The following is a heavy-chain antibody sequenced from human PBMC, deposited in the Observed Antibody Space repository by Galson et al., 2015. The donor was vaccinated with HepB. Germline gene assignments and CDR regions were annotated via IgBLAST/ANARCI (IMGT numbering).Heavy chain of an antibody. CDR1: GFTFSTYA. Sequence: SLRLSCAASGFTFSTYAMSWVRQPPGMGLEWVSAISGSGRTTYYADSVKGRFTISRDSSKNTLYLQMNSLKVEDTAIYYCAKQSSNWYYFDYGGQGTLVTVSS. D-gene: IGHD6-13*01. J-gene: IGHJ4*02. CDR2: ISGSGRTT. V-gene: IGHV3-23*01. CDR3: AKQSSNWYYFDY.